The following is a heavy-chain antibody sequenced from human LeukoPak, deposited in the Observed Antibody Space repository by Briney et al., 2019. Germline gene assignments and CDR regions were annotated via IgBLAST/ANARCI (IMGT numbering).Heavy chain of an antibody. D-gene: IGHD4-23*01. CDR2: INHSGST. J-gene: IGHJ4*02. V-gene: IGHV4-34*01. CDR1: GGSFSGYY. Sequence: SETLSLTCAVYGGSFSGYYWSWIRQPPGKGLEWIGEINHSGSTNYNPSLKSPVTISVDPSKNQFSLKLSSVTAADTAVYYCGTTVVTGAQSWGQGTLVTVSS. CDR3: GTTVVTGAQS.